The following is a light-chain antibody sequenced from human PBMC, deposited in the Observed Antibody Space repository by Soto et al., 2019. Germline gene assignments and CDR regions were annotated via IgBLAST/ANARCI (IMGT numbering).Light chain of an antibody. CDR3: CSYARSSPYV. CDR1: SSDVGAYTS. V-gene: IGLV2-14*01. J-gene: IGLJ1*01. CDR2: EVS. Sequence: QSVLTQPASVSGSPGQSITISCTGSSSDVGAYTSVSWYQQHPGKAPKLMIYEVSNRPSGVSRRFSGSKSGNTASLTISGLQAEDEAHYFCCSYARSSPYVFATGTKVTVL.